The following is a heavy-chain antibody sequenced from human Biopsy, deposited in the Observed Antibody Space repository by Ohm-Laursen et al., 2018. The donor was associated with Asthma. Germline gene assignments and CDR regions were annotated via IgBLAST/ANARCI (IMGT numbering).Heavy chain of an antibody. CDR2: IFPGASDT. V-gene: IGHV5-51*01. CDR3: ARRGGEGIVATPYAFDI. Sequence: GASLQLSCKASGYIFTSYWIGWPRQMHGKGLEWMGIIFPGASDTIYSPSFQGQVTISPDKSISTSYLQWCSLKASDTAMYYCARRGGEGIVATPYAFDIWGQGTMVTVSS. D-gene: IGHD5-12*01. CDR1: GYIFTSYW. J-gene: IGHJ3*02.